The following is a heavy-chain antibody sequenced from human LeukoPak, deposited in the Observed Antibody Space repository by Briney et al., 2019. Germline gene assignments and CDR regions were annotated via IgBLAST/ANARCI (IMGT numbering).Heavy chain of an antibody. CDR1: GFTFSSNA. D-gene: IGHD3-10*01. Sequence: QTGGSLRLSCAASGFTFSSNAMTWVRQAPGKGLEWVSVITGNGGSTYYADSVKGRFTISRDNSKNTLSLQMNSLRAEDTAVYYCAKDAVAPGSGGDYFDYWGQGTLVTVSS. V-gene: IGHV3-23*01. J-gene: IGHJ4*02. CDR3: AKDAVAPGSGGDYFDY. CDR2: ITGNGGST.